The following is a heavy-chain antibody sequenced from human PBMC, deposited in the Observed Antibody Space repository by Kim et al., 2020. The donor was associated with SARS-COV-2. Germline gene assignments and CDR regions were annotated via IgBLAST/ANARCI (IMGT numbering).Heavy chain of an antibody. J-gene: IGHJ6*02. CDR1: GYTFTNYY. CDR3: AREEGLAVAGSLYYYGLDV. Sequence: ASVKVSCKASGYTFTNYYIHWVRQAPGQGLEWMGIINPSGGSTSYAQKFQGRVAMTRDTSTSTVYMDLSSLRSEDTAVFYCAREEGLAVAGSLYYYGLDVWGQGTTVTVSS. V-gene: IGHV1-46*01. CDR2: INPSGGST. D-gene: IGHD6-19*01.